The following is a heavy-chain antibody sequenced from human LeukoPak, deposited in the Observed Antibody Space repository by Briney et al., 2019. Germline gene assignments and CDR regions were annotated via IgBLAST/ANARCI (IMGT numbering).Heavy chain of an antibody. CDR3: AFGEGAFYGCDSPYYW. V-gene: IGHV1-69*01. D-gene: IGHD2-21*01. CDR1: GGTFSSFA. Sequence: SVKVSCKASGGTFSSFAISWVRLAPGQGLEWMGRIIPLFGASHYAQNLQGRVAITADESTSTAYMELSSLKSDDTAVYYCAFGEGAFYGCDSPYYWWGQGTLVSVSS. CDR2: IIPLFGAS. J-gene: IGHJ4*02.